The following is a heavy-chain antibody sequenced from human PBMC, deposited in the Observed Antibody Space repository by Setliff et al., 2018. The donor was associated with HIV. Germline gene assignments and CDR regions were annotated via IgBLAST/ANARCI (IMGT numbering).Heavy chain of an antibody. CDR2: ITHSGAT. J-gene: IGHJ4*02. V-gene: IGHV4-34*01. Sequence: ETLSLTCAVYGGSFTGYHWSWVRQPPGKGLEWLGEITHSGATNYLPSLKSRVTMSLVTSKNQFSLKLTSVTAADTALYYCSNWNTTIDADSWGQGTLVTVSS. D-gene: IGHD5-18*01. CDR1: GGSFTGYH. CDR3: SNWNTTIDADS.